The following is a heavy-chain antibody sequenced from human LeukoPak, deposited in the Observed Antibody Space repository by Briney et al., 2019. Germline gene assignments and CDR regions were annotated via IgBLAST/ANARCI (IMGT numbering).Heavy chain of an antibody. CDR2: ISWNSGSI. CDR3: AKDGGWSQFSYFDY. CDR1: GFTFDDYA. V-gene: IGHV3-9*01. D-gene: IGHD6-19*01. J-gene: IGHJ4*02. Sequence: PGGSLRLSCAASGFTFDDYAMHWVRQAPGKGLEWVSGISWNSGSIGYADSVKGRFTISRDNARNSLYLQMNSLRAEDTALYYCAKDGGWSQFSYFDYWGQGTLVTVSS.